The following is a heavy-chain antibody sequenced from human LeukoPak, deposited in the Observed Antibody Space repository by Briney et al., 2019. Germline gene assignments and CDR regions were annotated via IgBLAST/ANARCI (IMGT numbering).Heavy chain of an antibody. D-gene: IGHD6-13*01. CDR2: ISINGGTT. Sequence: GGSLRLSCAASGFTFSSYAMHWVRQAPGKGVEYVSAISINGGTTNYANSVKGRFTISRDNSKNTLYLQMGSLRAEDMAVYYCAKGYSSSWYWYFDLWGRGTLVTVSS. CDR1: GFTFSSYA. J-gene: IGHJ2*01. V-gene: IGHV3-64*01. CDR3: AKGYSSSWYWYFDL.